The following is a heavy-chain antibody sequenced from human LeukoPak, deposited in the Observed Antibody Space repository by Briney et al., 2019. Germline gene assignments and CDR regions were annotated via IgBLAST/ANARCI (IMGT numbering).Heavy chain of an antibody. CDR1: GGSIRSYY. CDR2: FYSGGSA. J-gene: IGHJ4*02. V-gene: IGHV4-4*07. CDR3: ARVYSGYDLPGSLANYYFDY. D-gene: IGHD5-12*01. Sequence: PSETLSLTCTVSGGSIRSYYWSWIRQPAGKGLEWSGRFYSGGSADYNPSLKSRVTMSVDTSKNQFSLKLSSVTAADTAVYYCARVYSGYDLPGSLANYYFDYWGQGTLVNVSS.